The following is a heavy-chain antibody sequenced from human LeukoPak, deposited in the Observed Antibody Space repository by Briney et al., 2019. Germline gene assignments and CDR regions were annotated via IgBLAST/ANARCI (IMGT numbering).Heavy chain of an antibody. V-gene: IGHV6-1*01. D-gene: IGHD3-3*01. Sequence: SQTLSLTCAISGDSVSSNSAAWNWIRQSPSRGLEWLGRTYHRSKWYNDYAVSVKGRIIINPDTSKNQFSLQLNSVTPEDTAVYXXXXXFGVDSRHYGMDVWGQGTTVTVSS. J-gene: IGHJ6*02. CDR1: GDSVSSNSAA. CDR2: TYHRSKWYN. CDR3: XXXFGVDSRHYGMDV.